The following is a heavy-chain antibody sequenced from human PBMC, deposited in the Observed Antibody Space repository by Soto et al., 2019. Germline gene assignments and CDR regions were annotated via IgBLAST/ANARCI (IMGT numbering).Heavy chain of an antibody. CDR3: ASGPPNSI. J-gene: IGHJ4*02. V-gene: IGHV4-30-2*01. CDR2: IYHSGST. CDR1: GGSISSGGSS. Sequence: QLQLQESGSGLVKPSQTLSLNCAVSGGSISSGGSSWSWIRQPPGKGLEWIGYIYHSGSTYYNPSLESRVTIAVDRFKNQFSLKLSSVTAEDTAVYYCASGPPNSIWGQGTLVTGSS. D-gene: IGHD3-22*01.